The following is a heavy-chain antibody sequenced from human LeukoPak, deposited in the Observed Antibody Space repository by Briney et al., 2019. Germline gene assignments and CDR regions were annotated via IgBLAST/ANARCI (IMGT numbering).Heavy chain of an antibody. V-gene: IGHV4-4*07. CDR1: GGSISSYY. CDR3: ARGPEVPAAIIFDP. D-gene: IGHD2-2*01. Sequence: SETLSLTCTVSGGSISSYYWSWIRQPAGKGLEWIGRIYTSGSTNYNPSLKSRVTMSVDTSKNQFSLKLSSVTAADTAEYYCARGPEVPAAIIFDPWGQGTLVTVSS. CDR2: IYTSGST. J-gene: IGHJ5*02.